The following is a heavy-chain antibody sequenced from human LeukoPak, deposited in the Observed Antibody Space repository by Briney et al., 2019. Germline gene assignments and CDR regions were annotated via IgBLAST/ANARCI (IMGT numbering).Heavy chain of an antibody. Sequence: GGSLRLSCAASGFIFSSYAMSWVRQAPGKGLGWVSTISCSVGSTYYAGSVKGRFTISRDNSKNTVYLQMNSLRAEDTAVYYCAKDRPCINDVCHGDFDYWGQGTLVTVSS. D-gene: IGHD2-8*01. CDR1: GFIFSSYA. CDR2: ISCSVGST. V-gene: IGHV3-23*01. CDR3: AKDRPCINDVCHGDFDY. J-gene: IGHJ4*02.